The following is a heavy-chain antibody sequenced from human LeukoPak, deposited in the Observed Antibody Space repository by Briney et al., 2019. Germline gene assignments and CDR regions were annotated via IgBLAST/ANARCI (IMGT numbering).Heavy chain of an antibody. CDR2: IYPGDSDT. J-gene: IGHJ6*02. CDR3: ARRYYYDSSGYGYYYGMDV. D-gene: IGHD3-22*01. Sequence: GESQKISCKGSGYSFTSYWIGWVRQMPGKGLEWMGIIYPGDSDTRYSPSFQGQVTISADKSISTAYLQWSSLKASDTAMYYCARRYYYDSSGYGYYYGMDVWGQGTTVTVSS. V-gene: IGHV5-51*01. CDR1: GYSFTSYW.